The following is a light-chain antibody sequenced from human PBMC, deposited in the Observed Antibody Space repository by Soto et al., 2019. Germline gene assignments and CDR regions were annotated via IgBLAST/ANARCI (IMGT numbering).Light chain of an antibody. V-gene: IGKV3-20*01. CDR3: QQYGSSPPP. CDR1: QSVSSSY. CDR2: GAS. Sequence: EIVLTQSPGTLSLSPRERATLSCRASQSVSSSYLAWYQQKPGQAPRLLIYGASSRATGIPDRFSGSGSGTDFTLTISRLEPEDFALYSCQQYGSSPPPFGQGTKLEIK. J-gene: IGKJ2*01.